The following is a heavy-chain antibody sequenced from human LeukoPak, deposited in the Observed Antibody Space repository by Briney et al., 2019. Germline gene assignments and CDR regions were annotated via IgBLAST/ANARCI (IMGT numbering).Heavy chain of an antibody. CDR1: GFTFSTSW. J-gene: IGHJ4*02. V-gene: IGHV3-74*01. CDR3: VRSLTGTDDY. Sequence: GGSLRLSCAASGFTFSTSWMHWVRQAPGKGLVWVSHINRDGSRTTYADSVKGRFTISRDNAKNTVYLQMNSLRAEDTALYFCVRSLTGTDDYWGQGTLVTVSS. D-gene: IGHD3-9*01. CDR2: INRDGSRT.